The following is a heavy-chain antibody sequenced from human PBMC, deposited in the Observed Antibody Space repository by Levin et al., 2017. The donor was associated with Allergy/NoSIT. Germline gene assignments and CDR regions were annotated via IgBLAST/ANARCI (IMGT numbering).Heavy chain of an antibody. CDR3: AVYDILTGNFDY. J-gene: IGHJ4*02. CDR1: GYTFTSYD. D-gene: IGHD3-9*01. CDR2: MNPNSGNT. Sequence: ASVKVSCKASGYTFTSYDINWVRQATGQGLEWMGWMNPNSGNTGYAQKFQGRVTMTRNTSISTAYVEVSSLRSEDTAVYYCAVYDILTGNFDYWGQGTLVTVSS. V-gene: IGHV1-8*01.